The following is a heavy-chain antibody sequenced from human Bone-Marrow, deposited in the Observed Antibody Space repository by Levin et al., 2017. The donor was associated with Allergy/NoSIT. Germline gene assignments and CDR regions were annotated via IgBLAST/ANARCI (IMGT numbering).Heavy chain of an antibody. J-gene: IGHJ4*02. CDR1: GYTLTEFS. V-gene: IGHV1-24*01. Sequence: ASVKVSCKVSGYTLTEFSMYWVRQAPGQGLEWMGGFDPEDGETIYAQKFQGRVTMTEDTSTDTASMELSSLRSEDTAMYYCATEPAPGLEKYYDTSGLGDWGQGTLVTVSS. D-gene: IGHD3-22*01. CDR3: ATEPAPGLEKYYDTSGLGD. CDR2: FDPEDGET.